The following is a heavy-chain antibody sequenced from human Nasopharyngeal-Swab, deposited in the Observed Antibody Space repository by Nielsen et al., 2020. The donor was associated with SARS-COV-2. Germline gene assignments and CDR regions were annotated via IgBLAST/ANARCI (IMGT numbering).Heavy chain of an antibody. V-gene: IGHV1-2*06. D-gene: IGHD3-22*01. CDR1: GYTFTGYY. J-gene: IGHJ4*02. Sequence: ASVKVSCKASGYTFTGYYIHWVRQAPGQGLEWMGRTNPNSGGTNYAQKFQGRVTMTRDTSISTAYMELSRLRSDDTAVYYCARDYDSSGYYYEGPVDYWGQGTLVTVSS. CDR2: TNPNSGGT. CDR3: ARDYDSSGYYYEGPVDY.